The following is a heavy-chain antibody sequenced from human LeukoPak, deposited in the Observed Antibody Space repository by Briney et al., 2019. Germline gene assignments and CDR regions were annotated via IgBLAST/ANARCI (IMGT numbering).Heavy chain of an antibody. J-gene: IGHJ4*02. CDR2: INSDGSST. D-gene: IGHD3-3*01. Sequence: QPGGSLRLSCAASGFTFSSYWMHWVRQAPGKGLVWVSRINSDGSSTSYADSVKGRFTISRDNAKNTLYVQMNSLRAEDTAVYYCTTNPIGGFDYWGQGTLVTVSS. V-gene: IGHV3-74*01. CDR1: GFTFSSYW. CDR3: TTNPIGGFDY.